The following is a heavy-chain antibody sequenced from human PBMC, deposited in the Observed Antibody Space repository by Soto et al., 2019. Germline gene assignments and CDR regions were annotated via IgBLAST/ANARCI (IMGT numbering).Heavy chain of an antibody. Sequence: GGSLGLCCAASVFTFSISTMNWVRQAPGRGLEWVSSISGSGSYMYYTDSVKGRFTISRDNAKNSLFLQMNSLRAEDTAVYYCARDIDREMNTVTTIDSWGQGTLVTVSS. CDR2: ISGSGSYM. J-gene: IGHJ4*02. CDR3: ARDIDREMNTVTTIDS. D-gene: IGHD4-17*01. V-gene: IGHV3-21*01. CDR1: VFTFSIST.